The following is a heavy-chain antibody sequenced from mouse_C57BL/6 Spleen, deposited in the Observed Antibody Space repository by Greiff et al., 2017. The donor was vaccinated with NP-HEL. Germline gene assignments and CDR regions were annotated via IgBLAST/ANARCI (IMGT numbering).Heavy chain of an antibody. J-gene: IGHJ2*01. Sequence: VQLQQPGAELVRPGSSVKLSCKASGYTFTSYWMHWVKQRPIQGLEWIGNIDPSDSETHYNQKFKDKATLTVDKSSSTAYMQLSSLTSEDSAVYYCAREGDYYGSFDYWGQGTTLTVSS. V-gene: IGHV1-52*01. D-gene: IGHD1-1*01. CDR2: IDPSDSET. CDR1: GYTFTSYW. CDR3: AREGDYYGSFDY.